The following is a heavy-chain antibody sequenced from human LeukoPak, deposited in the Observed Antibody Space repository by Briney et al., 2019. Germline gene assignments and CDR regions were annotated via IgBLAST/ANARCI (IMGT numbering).Heavy chain of an antibody. Sequence: ASVKVSCKASGYTFGDYGICWSRQAPGQGLEWVGWISIYDGNIRYAQKFQGRVTMTTDTSTNTAYMELRGLRSDDTAMYFCARARDDYDSMLEEWGQGTLVTVSS. CDR1: GYTFGDYG. V-gene: IGHV1-18*01. CDR2: ISIYDGNI. J-gene: IGHJ4*02. CDR3: ARARDDYDSMLEE. D-gene: IGHD3-22*01.